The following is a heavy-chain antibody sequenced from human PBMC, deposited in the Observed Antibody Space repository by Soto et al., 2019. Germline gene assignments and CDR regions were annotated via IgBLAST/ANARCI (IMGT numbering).Heavy chain of an antibody. CDR1: GFIFRNYA. CDR2: IWHDGSNK. CDR3: ARAFPHLTPWD. Sequence: QVQLVESGGGVVQPGRSLRLSCAASGFIFRNYAMHWVRQAPGKGPEWVAIIWHDGSNKYSADSVKGRFTISRDNSENTLYLQMNSLRAEDTAVYYCARAFPHLTPWDRGLGTRVTVSS. D-gene: IGHD1-26*01. V-gene: IGHV3-33*01. J-gene: IGHJ4*02.